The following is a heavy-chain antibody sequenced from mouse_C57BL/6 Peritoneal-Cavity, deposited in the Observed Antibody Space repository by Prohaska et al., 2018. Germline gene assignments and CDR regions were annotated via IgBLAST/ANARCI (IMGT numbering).Heavy chain of an antibody. Sequence: QVQLQQSGAELARPGASVKLSCKASGHTFTSYGISWVKQRTGQGLEWIGEIYPRSGNTYYNEKFKGKATLTADKSSSTAYMELRSLTSEDSAVYFCARDDVDYAMDYWGQGTSVTVSS. J-gene: IGHJ4*01. V-gene: IGHV1-81*01. D-gene: IGHD2-12*01. CDR1: GHTFTSYG. CDR3: ARDDVDYAMDY. CDR2: IYPRSGNT.